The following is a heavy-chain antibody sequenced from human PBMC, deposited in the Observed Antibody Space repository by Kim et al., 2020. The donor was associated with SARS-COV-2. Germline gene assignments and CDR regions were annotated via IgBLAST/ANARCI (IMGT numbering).Heavy chain of an antibody. CDR3: ARVRDYGSGSYYNPSPYYYYAMDD. CDR2: ISYDGSNK. J-gene: IGHJ6*02. Sequence: GGSLRLSCAASGFTFSSYAMHWVRQAPGKGLEWVAVISYDGSNKYYADSVKGRFTISRDNSKNTLYLQMNSLRAEDTAVYYCARVRDYGSGSYYNPSPYYYYAMDDWGQGTTVTVSS. V-gene: IGHV3-30*04. CDR1: GFTFSSYA. D-gene: IGHD3-10*01.